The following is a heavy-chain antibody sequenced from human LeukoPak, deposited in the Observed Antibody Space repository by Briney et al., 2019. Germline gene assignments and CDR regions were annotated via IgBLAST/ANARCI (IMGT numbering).Heavy chain of an antibody. CDR1: GYTFTSYD. V-gene: IGHV1-8*01. J-gene: IGHJ4*02. CDR3: ARALNYDFWSGSYSEEIDY. D-gene: IGHD3-3*01. CDR2: MNPNSGNT. Sequence: GASVKVSCKASGYTFTSYDINWVRQATGQGLEWMGWMNPNSGNTGYAQKFQGRVTMTRNTSISTAYMELSSLRSEDTAVYHCARALNYDFWSGSYSEEIDYWGQGTLVTVSS.